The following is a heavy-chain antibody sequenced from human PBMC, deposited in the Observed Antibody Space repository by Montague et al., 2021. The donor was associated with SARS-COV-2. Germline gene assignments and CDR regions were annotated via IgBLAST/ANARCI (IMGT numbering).Heavy chain of an antibody. J-gene: IGHJ6*02. CDR2: INHSGSS. V-gene: IGHV4-34*01. CDR3: ARRPAPLLHLDWSQSYYDYYGLDV. CDR1: GGSFSDYY. D-gene: IGHD3/OR15-3a*01. Sequence: SETLSLTCAVYGGSFSDYYWTWIRQSPGKGLEWIGEINHSGSSNYNPSLKSRVTISVDTAQKQFSLTLTSVTAADTAVYYCARRPAPLLHLDWSQSYYDYYGLDVWGQGTTVVVS.